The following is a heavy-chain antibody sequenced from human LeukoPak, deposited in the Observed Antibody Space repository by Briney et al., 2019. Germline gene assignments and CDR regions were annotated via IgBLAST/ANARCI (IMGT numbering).Heavy chain of an antibody. CDR1: GFTFSSYA. J-gene: IGHJ6*03. Sequence: GGSLRLSCAASGFTFSSYAMHWVRQAPGKGLEWVAVISYDGSNKYYADSVKGRFTISGDNSRNTLFLQMNSLRAEDTAVYYCARGDGYKTDGYYYYYMDVWGKGTTVTVSS. CDR2: ISYDGSNK. CDR3: ARGDGYKTDGYYYYYMDV. V-gene: IGHV3-30*04. D-gene: IGHD5-24*01.